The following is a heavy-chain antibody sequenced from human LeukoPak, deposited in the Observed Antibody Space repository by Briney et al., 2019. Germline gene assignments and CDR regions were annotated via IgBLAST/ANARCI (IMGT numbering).Heavy chain of an antibody. J-gene: IGHJ4*02. CDR1: GFTFGDYA. D-gene: IGHD6-13*01. CDR2: IRSKAYGGTT. CDR3: TRDQHSSSWYRVSGYYFDY. Sequence: GRSLRLSCTASGFTFGDYAMSWFRQAPGKGLEWVGFIRSKAYGGTTEYAASVKGRFTISRDDSKSIAYLQMNSLKTEDTAVYYCTRDQHSSSWYRVSGYYFDYWGQGTLVTVSS. V-gene: IGHV3-49*03.